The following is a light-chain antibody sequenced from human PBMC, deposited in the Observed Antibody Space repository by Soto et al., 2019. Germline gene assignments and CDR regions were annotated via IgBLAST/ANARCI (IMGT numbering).Light chain of an antibody. CDR3: MQALQTPSGT. J-gene: IGKJ5*01. Sequence: ILMTQSPLSLPVTPGEPASISCRSSQSLLHSNGYNYLDWYLQKPGQSPQLLIYLGSNRASGVPDRFSGSGSGTDFTLKISRVEAEDVGVYYCMQALQTPSGTFGQGTRLEIK. CDR2: LGS. CDR1: QSLLHSNGYNY. V-gene: IGKV2-28*01.